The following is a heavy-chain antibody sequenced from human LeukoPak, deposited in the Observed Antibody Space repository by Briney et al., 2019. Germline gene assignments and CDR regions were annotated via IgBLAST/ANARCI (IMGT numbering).Heavy chain of an antibody. CDR2: ISYDGSNK. D-gene: IGHD3/OR15-3a*01. Sequence: GGSLRLSCAASGFTLSSYAMHWVRQAPGKGLEWVAVISYDGSNKYYADSVKGRFTISRDNSKNTLYLQMNSLRAEDTAVYYCARGFFGLWGQGTLVTVSS. CDR1: GFTLSSYA. CDR3: ARGFFGL. V-gene: IGHV3-30-3*01. J-gene: IGHJ4*02.